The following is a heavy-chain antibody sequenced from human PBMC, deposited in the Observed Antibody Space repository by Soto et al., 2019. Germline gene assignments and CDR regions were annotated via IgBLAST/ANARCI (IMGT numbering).Heavy chain of an antibody. CDR3: ARSSGWSRVYYYYYGMDV. Sequence: PGESLKISCKGSGYSFTSYWIGWVRQMPGKGLEWMGIIYPGDSDTRYSPSFQGQVTISADKSISTAYLQWSSLKASDTAMYYCARSSGWSRVYYYYYGMDVWGQGTTVTVSS. J-gene: IGHJ6*02. V-gene: IGHV5-51*01. CDR1: GYSFTSYW. D-gene: IGHD6-19*01. CDR2: IYPGDSDT.